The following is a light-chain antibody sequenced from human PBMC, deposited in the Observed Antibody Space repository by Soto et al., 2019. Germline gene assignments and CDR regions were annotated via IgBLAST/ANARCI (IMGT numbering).Light chain of an antibody. CDR3: AAWDDSLSGVV. CDR2: RNS. V-gene: IGLV1-47*01. Sequence: QSVLTQPPSASGTPGQRVTISCSGSSSNIGSNYVYWYQQLPGTVPQLLIYRNSERPSGVPDRFSGCKSGTSASLAISGLRSEDEADYYCAAWDDSLSGVVFGGGTQLTVL. J-gene: IGLJ2*01. CDR1: SSNIGSNY.